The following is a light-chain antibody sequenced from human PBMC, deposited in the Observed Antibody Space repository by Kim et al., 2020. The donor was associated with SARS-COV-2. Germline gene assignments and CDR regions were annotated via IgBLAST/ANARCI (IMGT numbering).Light chain of an antibody. V-gene: IGLV3-21*04. CDR1: YIGRTS. CDR3: QVWDSNSNHVV. CDR2: YDS. Sequence: SYELTQPPSVSEAPGKTATITCGGNYIGRTSVNWYQQKPGQSPVLVMYYDSDRPSGISERFSGSNSGNTATLTINRVEAGDEADYYCQVWDSNSNHVVFGGGTQLTVL. J-gene: IGLJ3*02.